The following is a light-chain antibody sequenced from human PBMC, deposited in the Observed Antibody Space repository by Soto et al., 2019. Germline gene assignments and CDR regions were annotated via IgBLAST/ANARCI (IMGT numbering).Light chain of an antibody. CDR2: EVT. CDR1: SSDVGKYDY. V-gene: IGLV2-8*01. J-gene: IGLJ3*02. Sequence: QSALTQPPSASGSPGQSVTISCTGTSSDVGKYDYVSWFQHHPGKAPKLIIYEVTKRPSGVPDRFSGSKSGNTASLTVSGLQAEDEAGYYCGSHAGDSNLVFGGGTKLTVL. CDR3: GSHAGDSNLV.